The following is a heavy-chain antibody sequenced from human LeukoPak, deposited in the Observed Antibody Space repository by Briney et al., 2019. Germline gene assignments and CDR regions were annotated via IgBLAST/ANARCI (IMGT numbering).Heavy chain of an antibody. Sequence: PGGSLRLAWAASGFTFSSYGMRGVREAPGGGVEWVSVISGSGDNTYYAHSVKGRFPISRDHSKKRLYLQMNRRRAGDTAVFHCGKDRVVRGIMGALEPWGQGTLVTVSS. CDR2: ISGSGDNT. V-gene: IGHV3-23*01. CDR3: GKDRVVRGIMGALEP. D-gene: IGHD3-10*01. J-gene: IGHJ5*02. CDR1: GFTFSSYG.